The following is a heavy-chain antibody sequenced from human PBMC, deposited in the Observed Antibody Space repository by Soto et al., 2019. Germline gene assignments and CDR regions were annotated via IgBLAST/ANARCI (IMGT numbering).Heavy chain of an antibody. J-gene: IGHJ4*02. CDR2: IIPFFWTA. D-gene: IGHD4-17*01. CDR3: ANSDAVDDGDKYYYDF. V-gene: IGHV1-69*13. Sequence: SVKVSCKAPGGTFSTFGISWVRQAPGQGLEWMGGIIPFFWTARYSQKFDDRITITAHESTNTGYMYLRSLTSEDTPIYYVANSDAVDDGDKYYYDFWGQGGLVTDS. CDR1: GGTFSTFG.